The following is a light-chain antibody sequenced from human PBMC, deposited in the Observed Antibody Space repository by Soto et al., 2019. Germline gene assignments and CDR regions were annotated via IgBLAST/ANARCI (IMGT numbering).Light chain of an antibody. CDR1: SSHIGSSNL. CDR3: CSYAGSSPLYV. Sequence: QSALTQPASVSGSPGQSITISCTASSSHIGSSNLVSWYQHHSGKAPKLIIYGGNKRPSGVSNRFSGSKSGKTASLTISGLQAEDEGTYYCCSYAGSSPLYVFGPGTKVTVL. V-gene: IGLV2-23*01. CDR2: GGN. J-gene: IGLJ1*01.